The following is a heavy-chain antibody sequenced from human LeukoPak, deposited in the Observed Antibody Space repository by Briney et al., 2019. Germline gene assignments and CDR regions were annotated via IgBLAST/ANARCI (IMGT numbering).Heavy chain of an antibody. CDR2: ISYDGSNK. V-gene: IGHV3-30*03. Sequence: PGRSLRLSCAASGFTFSSYGMHWVRQAPGKGLEWVAVISYDGSNKYYADSVKGRFTISRDNSKNTLYLQMNSLRAEDTAVYYCASRGIAVAGKGPVQHWGQGTLVTVSS. D-gene: IGHD6-19*01. J-gene: IGHJ1*01. CDR3: ASRGIAVAGKGPVQH. CDR1: GFTFSSYG.